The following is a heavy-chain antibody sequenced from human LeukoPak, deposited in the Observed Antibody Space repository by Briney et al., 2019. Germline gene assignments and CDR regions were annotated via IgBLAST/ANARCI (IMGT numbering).Heavy chain of an antibody. Sequence: SETLSLTCAVYGGSFSNYYWSWIRQPPGKGLEWIGEINDSGRINYNPSLMSRVTVSVDTSKNQFSLRLTSVAATDTAVYYCARRWNYGRNYYIDVWGNGATVSVSS. V-gene: IGHV4-34*01. CDR3: ARRWNYGRNYYIDV. D-gene: IGHD1-7*01. CDR1: GGSFSNYY. CDR2: INDSGRI. J-gene: IGHJ6*03.